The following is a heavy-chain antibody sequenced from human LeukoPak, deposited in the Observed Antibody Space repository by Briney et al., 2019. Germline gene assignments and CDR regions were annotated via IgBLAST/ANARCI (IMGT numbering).Heavy chain of an antibody. CDR1: GYTFTNYG. Sequence: ASVKVSCTASGYTFTNYGISWVRQAPGQGLEWMGWISAYNGNTNYAQKLQGRVTMTTDTSTSTADMELRSLRSDDTAVYYCARDGDSSGDFDYWGQGTLVTVSS. J-gene: IGHJ4*02. CDR2: ISAYNGNT. D-gene: IGHD6-19*01. V-gene: IGHV1-18*01. CDR3: ARDGDSSGDFDY.